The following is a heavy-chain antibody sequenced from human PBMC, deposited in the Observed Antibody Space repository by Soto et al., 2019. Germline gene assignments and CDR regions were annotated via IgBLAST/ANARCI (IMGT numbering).Heavy chain of an antibody. D-gene: IGHD6-13*01. V-gene: IGHV3-15*01. CDR3: TTDFGQQLVLYYYYYYMDV. J-gene: IGHJ6*03. CDR1: GFTFSNAW. CDR2: IKSKTDGGTT. Sequence: GGSLRLSCAASGFTFSNAWMSWVRQAPGKGLEWVGRIKSKTDGGTTDYAAPVKGRFTISRDDSKNTLYLQMNSLKTEDTAVYYCTTDFGQQLVLYYYYYYMDVWGKGTTVTVSS.